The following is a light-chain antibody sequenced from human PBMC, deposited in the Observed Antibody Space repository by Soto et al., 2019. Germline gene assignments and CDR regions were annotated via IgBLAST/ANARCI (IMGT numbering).Light chain of an antibody. Sequence: QSVLAQPPSASGSPGQSVAISCTGTSSDVGAYNYVAWYQQHPGKVPKLMIYEVSKRPSGVPDRFSGSKSGNTASLTVSGLQADDEADYYCSSYAASDVFVLGNGTKVTVL. CDR2: EVS. V-gene: IGLV2-8*01. CDR3: SSYAASDVFV. J-gene: IGLJ1*01. CDR1: SSDVGAYNY.